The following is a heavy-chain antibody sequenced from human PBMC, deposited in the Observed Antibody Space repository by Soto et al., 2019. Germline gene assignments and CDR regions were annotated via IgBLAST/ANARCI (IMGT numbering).Heavy chain of an antibody. CDR2: INAGNGNT. V-gene: IGHV1-3*05. CDR1: GYTFTSYA. Sequence: QVQLVQSGAEEKKPGASVKVSCKASGYTFTSYAMHWVRQAPGQRLEWMRWINAGNGNTKYSQKFQGRVTSTRDTSASTAYMDLSSLRSEDTAVYYCARIESGGADDWGPVTLVTVSS. CDR3: ARIESGGADD. D-gene: IGHD2-15*01. J-gene: IGHJ4*02.